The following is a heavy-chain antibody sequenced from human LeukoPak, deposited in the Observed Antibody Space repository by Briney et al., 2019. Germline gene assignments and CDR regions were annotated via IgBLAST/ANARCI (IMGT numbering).Heavy chain of an antibody. CDR1: GFTFSSYG. CDR3: TKDGGSSIAAPRYFDY. V-gene: IGHV3-30*18. CDR2: ISYDGSNK. Sequence: GGSLRLSCAASGFTFSSYGMHWVRQAPGKGLEWVAVISYDGSNKYYADSVKGRFTISRDNSKNTLYLQMNSLRAEDTAVYYCTKDGGSSIAAPRYFDYWGQGTLVTVSS. J-gene: IGHJ4*02. D-gene: IGHD6-6*01.